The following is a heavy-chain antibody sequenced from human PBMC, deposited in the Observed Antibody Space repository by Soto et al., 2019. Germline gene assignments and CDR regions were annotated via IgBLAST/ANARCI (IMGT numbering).Heavy chain of an antibody. CDR3: ARVGIAAAGTSPTLYCYGMDV. CDR2: IIPIFGTA. J-gene: IGHJ6*02. Sequence: QVQLVQSGAEVKKPGSSVKVSCKASGGTFSSYAISWVRQAPGQGLEWMGGIIPIFGTANYAQKFQGRVTITADESTSTAYMELSSLRSEDTAVYYCARVGIAAAGTSPTLYCYGMDVWGQGTTVTVSS. V-gene: IGHV1-69*01. D-gene: IGHD6-13*01. CDR1: GGTFSSYA.